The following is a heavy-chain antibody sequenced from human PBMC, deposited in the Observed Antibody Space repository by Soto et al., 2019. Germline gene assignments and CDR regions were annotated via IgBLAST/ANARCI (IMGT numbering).Heavy chain of an antibody. D-gene: IGHD6-13*01. Sequence: EVQLVESGGGLVQPGGSLRLSCAASGFTFSSYSMNWVRQAPGKGLEWVSYISSSSSTIYYADSVKGRCTISRDNAKNSLYLQMNSLRAEDTAVYYCARHPERIAQSGWFDPWGQGTLVTVSS. CDR3: ARHPERIAQSGWFDP. V-gene: IGHV3-48*01. J-gene: IGHJ5*02. CDR2: ISSSSSTI. CDR1: GFTFSSYS.